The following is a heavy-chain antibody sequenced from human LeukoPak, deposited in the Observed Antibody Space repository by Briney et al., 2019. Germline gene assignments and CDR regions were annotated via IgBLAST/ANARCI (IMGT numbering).Heavy chain of an antibody. CDR3: ARDRGTYSGSYFSLDGAFDI. CDR1: GGSISSYY. D-gene: IGHD1-26*01. Sequence: PSETLSLTCTVSGGSISSYYWSWIRQPPGKGLEWIGYIYYSGSTNYNPSLKSRVTISVDTSKNQFSLKLSSVTAADTAVYYCARDRGTYSGSYFSLDGAFDIWGQGTMVTVSS. V-gene: IGHV4-59*01. CDR2: IYYSGST. J-gene: IGHJ3*02.